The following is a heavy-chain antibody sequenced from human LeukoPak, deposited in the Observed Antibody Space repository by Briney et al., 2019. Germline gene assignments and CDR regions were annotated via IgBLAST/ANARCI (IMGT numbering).Heavy chain of an antibody. Sequence: GRSLRLSCAASGFTFSSYGMHWVRQAPGKGLEWVAFIRYDGSNKYYADSVKGRFTISRDNSKNTLYLQMNSLRAEDTAVYYCAKGEYSSSWGYFDYWGQGTLVTVSS. CDR1: GFTFSSYG. CDR3: AKGEYSSSWGYFDY. V-gene: IGHV3-30*02. CDR2: IRYDGSNK. J-gene: IGHJ4*02. D-gene: IGHD6-6*01.